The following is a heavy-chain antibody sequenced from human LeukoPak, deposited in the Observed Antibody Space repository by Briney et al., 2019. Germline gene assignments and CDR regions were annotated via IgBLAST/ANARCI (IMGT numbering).Heavy chain of an antibody. V-gene: IGHV1-46*01. CDR1: GYTFTSYY. Sequence: ASLKVSCKASGYTFTSYYVHWVRQAPGQGLEWMGIINPSGGSTSYAQKFQGRVTVTRDMSTSTVYMELSSLRSEDTAVYSCARDLSGANSGAFDIWGQGTMVTVSS. J-gene: IGHJ3*02. CDR3: ARDLSGANSGAFDI. CDR2: INPSGGST. D-gene: IGHD4-23*01.